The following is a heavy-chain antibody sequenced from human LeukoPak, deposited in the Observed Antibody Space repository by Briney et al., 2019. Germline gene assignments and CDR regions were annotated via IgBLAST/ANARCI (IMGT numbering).Heavy chain of an antibody. CDR2: ISSSSSYI. D-gene: IGHD4/OR15-4a*01. CDR3: ARDRDPYGGKPFDY. Sequence: GGSLRLSCAASGFTFSSYSMNWVRQAPGKGLEWVSSISSSSSYIYYADSVKGRFTISRDNAKNSLYLRMNSLRAEDTAVYYCARDRDPYGGKPFDYWGQGTLVTVSS. CDR1: GFTFSSYS. J-gene: IGHJ4*02. V-gene: IGHV3-21*01.